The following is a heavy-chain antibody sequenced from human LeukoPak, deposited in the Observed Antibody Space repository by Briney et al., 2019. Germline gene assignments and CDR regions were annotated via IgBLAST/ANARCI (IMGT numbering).Heavy chain of an antibody. Sequence: ASVKVSCKASGYTFTTYAIHWVRQAPGQRLEWMGWINVGNANTKYSQKLQGRVTITRDTSASTAYMELSTLRSEDTAVYYCARVPYYYDNKWFDPWGQGTLVTVSS. CDR1: GYTFTTYA. V-gene: IGHV1-3*01. CDR2: INVGNANT. J-gene: IGHJ5*02. CDR3: ARVPYYYDNKWFDP. D-gene: IGHD3-22*01.